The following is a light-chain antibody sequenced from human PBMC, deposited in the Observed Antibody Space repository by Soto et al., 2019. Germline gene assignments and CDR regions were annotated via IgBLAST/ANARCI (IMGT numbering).Light chain of an antibody. CDR2: DAS. Sequence: DIQMTQSPSTLSASVGDRVTITCRASQTISSWLAWYQQKPGKAPTLLIYDASTLERGVPSRFSGTGSGTEFTLTISSLQPDDFATYYCQQYHRASITFGQGTRLEIK. V-gene: IGKV1-5*01. CDR1: QTISSW. CDR3: QQYHRASIT. J-gene: IGKJ5*01.